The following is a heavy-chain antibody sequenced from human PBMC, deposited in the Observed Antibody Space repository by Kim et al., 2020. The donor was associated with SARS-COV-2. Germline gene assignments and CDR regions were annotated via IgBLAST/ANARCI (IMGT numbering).Heavy chain of an antibody. Sequence: SETLSLTCSVSGGPISGYYWSWIRQPPGKGLEWIGYSHYSGSTDYNPSLKSRVTISVDTSMNQFFLKLNSLTAADTAVYYCARDRHPGGGVRYFDYWGQGTLVTVSS. V-gene: IGHV4-59*12. CDR3: ARDRHPGGGVRYFDY. CDR1: GGPISGYY. CDR2: SHYSGST. J-gene: IGHJ4*02. D-gene: IGHD3-16*01.